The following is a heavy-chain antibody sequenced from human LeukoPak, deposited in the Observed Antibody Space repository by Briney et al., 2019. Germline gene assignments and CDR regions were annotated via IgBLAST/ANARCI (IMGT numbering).Heavy chain of an antibody. CDR3: ARRSSGSPPYYFGY. J-gene: IGHJ4*02. D-gene: IGHD1-26*01. CDR2: IKQDGSEK. CDR1: GFTFSTYW. Sequence: QAGGSLRLSCAASGFTFSTYWMTRVRQAPGKGLEWVANIKQDGSEKNYVDSVKGRFTISRDNAKNSLDLQMNSLRAEDTAVYYCARRSSGSPPYYFGYWGQGTLVTVSS. V-gene: IGHV3-7*01.